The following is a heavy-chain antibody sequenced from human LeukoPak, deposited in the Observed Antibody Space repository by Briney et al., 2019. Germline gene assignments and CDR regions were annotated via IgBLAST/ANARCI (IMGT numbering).Heavy chain of an antibody. CDR1: AGSITNYF. J-gene: IGHJ4*02. V-gene: IGHV4-59*03. CDR2: IRYNGGS. CDR3: AGGELAGTGY. D-gene: IGHD6-19*01. Sequence: PSETLSLTCTVSAGSITNYFWTWVRQSPGKGLEWIGYIRYNGGSDSNPSLKSRVTISLDTWNNQFSLRLTSVTAEDTAVYCCAGGELAGTGYWGQGTLVTVSS.